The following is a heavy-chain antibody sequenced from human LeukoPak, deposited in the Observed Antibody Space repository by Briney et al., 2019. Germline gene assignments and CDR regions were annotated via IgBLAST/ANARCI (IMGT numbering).Heavy chain of an antibody. Sequence: ASVKVSCKASGYTFTGYYMHWVRQAPGQGLEWMGWINPNSGGTNYAQKFQGRVTMTRDTSISTAYMELRSLRSDDTAVYYCARVKYGLSDYWGQGTLVTVSS. J-gene: IGHJ4*02. CDR1: GYTFTGYY. CDR2: INPNSGGT. CDR3: ARVKYGLSDY. V-gene: IGHV1-2*02. D-gene: IGHD3-16*02.